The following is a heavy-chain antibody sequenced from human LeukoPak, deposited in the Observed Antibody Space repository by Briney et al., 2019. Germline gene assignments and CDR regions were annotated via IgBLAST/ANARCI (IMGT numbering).Heavy chain of an antibody. J-gene: IGHJ5*02. CDR1: GGSISSYY. Sequence: SETLSLTRTVSGGSISSYYWSWIRQPPGKGLEWIGYIYYSGSTNYNPSLKSRVTISVDTSKNQFSLKLSSVTAADTAVYYCAARLGYCTNGVCYNNWFDPWGQGTLVTVSS. D-gene: IGHD2-8*01. CDR3: AARLGYCTNGVCYNNWFDP. V-gene: IGHV4-59*01. CDR2: IYYSGST.